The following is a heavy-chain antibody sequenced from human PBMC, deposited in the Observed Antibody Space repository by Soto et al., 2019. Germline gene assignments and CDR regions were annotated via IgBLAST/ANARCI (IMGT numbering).Heavy chain of an antibody. CDR3: SRVGCSNTKCYTRGMDV. Sequence: SXESLSLTFTVSGGTISSYYGSWVRQPAGKGLEWVGRIYSDGTTNYSPSLKSRVTMSLDTSKDQFSLHLNSVTAADTAVYYCSRVGCSNTKCYTRGMDVWGQGTTVTFSS. V-gene: IGHV4-4*07. D-gene: IGHD2-2*01. CDR1: GGTISSYY. J-gene: IGHJ6*02. CDR2: IYSDGTT.